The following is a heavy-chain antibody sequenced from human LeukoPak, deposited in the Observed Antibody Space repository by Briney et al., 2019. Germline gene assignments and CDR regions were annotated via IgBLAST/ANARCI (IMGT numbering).Heavy chain of an antibody. CDR3: ARHETLENSNYFDY. CDR2: XXXXXXX. V-gene: IGHV4-34*01. D-gene: IGHD4-11*01. CDR1: GGSFXXYY. Sequence: SETLSLTCAVYGGSFXXYYWSWIRQPPGXXXXXXGXXXXXXXXXXXXXXXXXXXISXXTSKNQXSLXLSSVTAADTAVYYCARHETLENSNYFDYWGQGTLVTVSS. J-gene: IGHJ4*02.